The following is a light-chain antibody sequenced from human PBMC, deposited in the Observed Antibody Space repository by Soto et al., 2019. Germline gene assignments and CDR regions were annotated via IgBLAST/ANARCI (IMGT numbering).Light chain of an antibody. CDR3: SSYTSSSTPHVV. J-gene: IGLJ2*01. CDR1: DSDVGGYNY. CDR2: EVS. Sequence: QSALTQPASVSGSPGQSITISCTGTDSDVGGYNYVSWYQQHPGKAPKLMIYEVSNRPSGVSNRFSGSKSGNTAALTISGLQAEDEADDYCSSYTSSSTPHVVFGGGTKLTVL. V-gene: IGLV2-14*01.